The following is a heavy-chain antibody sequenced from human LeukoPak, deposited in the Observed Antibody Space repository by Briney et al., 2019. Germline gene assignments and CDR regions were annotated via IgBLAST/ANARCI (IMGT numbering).Heavy chain of an antibody. J-gene: IGHJ4*02. Sequence: GGSLRLSCAASGFIFSSYAMHWVRQAPGKGLEWVAVILYDGINKYYADTVKGRFTISRDNSKNTLYLQMNSLRAEDTAVYYCARGASGWAHDYWGQGTLVTVSS. CDR2: ILYDGINK. V-gene: IGHV3-30-3*01. D-gene: IGHD6-19*01. CDR3: ARGASGWAHDY. CDR1: GFIFSSYA.